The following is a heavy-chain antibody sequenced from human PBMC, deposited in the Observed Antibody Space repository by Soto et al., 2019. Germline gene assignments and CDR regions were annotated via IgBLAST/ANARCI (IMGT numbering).Heavy chain of an antibody. J-gene: IGHJ6*03. CDR2: IYYSGST. CDR1: GGSISSYY. Sequence: SETLSLTCTVSGGSISSYYWSWIRQPPGKGLEWIGYIYYSGSTNYNPSLKSRVTISVDTSKNQFSLKLSSVTAADTAVYYCARETIVATISYYYYYMDVWGKGTTVTVSS. D-gene: IGHD5-12*01. CDR3: ARETIVATISYYYYYMDV. V-gene: IGHV4-59*12.